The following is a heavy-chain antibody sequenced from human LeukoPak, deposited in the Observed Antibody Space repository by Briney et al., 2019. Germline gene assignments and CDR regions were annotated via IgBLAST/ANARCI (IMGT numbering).Heavy chain of an antibody. D-gene: IGHD4-23*01. Sequence: ASVKVSCKASGYTFTAFYIHWVRQAPGQELEWMGWINPNSGGTKYAQKFQGRVTMTRDTSISTAYMELSSLRSDDTAVFYCARGHGGNSKIKWGQGTLVTVSS. V-gene: IGHV1-2*02. CDR3: ARGHGGNSKIK. CDR2: INPNSGGT. CDR1: GYTFTAFY. J-gene: IGHJ4*02.